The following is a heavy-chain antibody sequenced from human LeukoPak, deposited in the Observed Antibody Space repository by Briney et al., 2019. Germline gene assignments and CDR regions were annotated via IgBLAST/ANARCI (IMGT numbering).Heavy chain of an antibody. CDR3: ARNIRVGNAFDI. Sequence: SETLSLTCTVSGGSISSYYWSWIRQPAGKGLEWIGRIYTSGSTNYNPSLKSRVTMSVDTSKNQFSLKLSSVAAADTAVYYCARNIRVGNAFDIWGQGTMATVSS. CDR2: IYTSGST. V-gene: IGHV4-4*07. J-gene: IGHJ3*02. CDR1: GGSISSYY.